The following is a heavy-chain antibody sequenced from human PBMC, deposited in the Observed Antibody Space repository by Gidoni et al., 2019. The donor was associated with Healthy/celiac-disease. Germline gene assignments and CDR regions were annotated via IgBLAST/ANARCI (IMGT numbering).Heavy chain of an antibody. CDR2: ISGRGGST. D-gene: IGHD1-26*01. J-gene: IGHJ6*02. CDR3: ANEPGRRSLPSGYYYYGMDV. V-gene: IGHV3-23*01. CDR1: GFTFSSYA. Sequence: EVQLLESGGGLVQPGGSLRLSCAASGFTFSSYAMSWVRQAPGKGLDWVSAISGRGGSTYYADSVKGRFTISRDNSKNTLYLQMNSLRAEDTAVYYCANEPGRRSLPSGYYYYGMDVWGQGTTVTVSS.